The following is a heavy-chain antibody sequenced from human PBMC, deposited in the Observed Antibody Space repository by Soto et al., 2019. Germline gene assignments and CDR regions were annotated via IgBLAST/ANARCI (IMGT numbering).Heavy chain of an antibody. V-gene: IGHV5-51*01. CDR1: GYSFTSYW. Sequence: GESPKISCKGSGYSFTSYWIGWVRQMPGKGLEWMGIIYPGDSDTRNSPSFQGQVTISADKSISTAYLQWSSLKASDTAMYYCRRQKEYDSSGYYCAYWVQGTLVTVSS. CDR3: RRQKEYDSSGYYCAY. J-gene: IGHJ4*02. D-gene: IGHD3-22*01. CDR2: IYPGDSDT.